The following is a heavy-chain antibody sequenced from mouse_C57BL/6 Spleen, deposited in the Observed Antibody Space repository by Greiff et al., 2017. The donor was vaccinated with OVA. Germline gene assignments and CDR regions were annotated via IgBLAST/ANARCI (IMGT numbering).Heavy chain of an antibody. Sequence: VQLQQSGAELVRPGASVTLSCKASGYTFTDYEMHWVKQTPVHGLEWIGAIDPETGGTAYNQKFKGKAILTADKSSSTAYMELRSLTSEDSAVYYCTRGITTVVATPFDYWGQGTTLTVSS. J-gene: IGHJ2*01. CDR3: TRGITTVVATPFDY. CDR2: IDPETGGT. V-gene: IGHV1-15*01. D-gene: IGHD1-1*01. CDR1: GYTFTDYE.